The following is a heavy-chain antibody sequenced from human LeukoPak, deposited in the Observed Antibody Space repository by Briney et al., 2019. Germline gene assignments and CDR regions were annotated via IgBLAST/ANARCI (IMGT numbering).Heavy chain of an antibody. V-gene: IGHV3-53*01. Sequence: GGSLRLSCAASGFTVSSNYMSWVRQAPGKGLEWVSVIYSGGSTYYADSVKGRFTISRDNSKNTLYLQMNSLRAEDTAVYYCAREAPYCSSTSCWTRYFDYWGQGTLVTVSS. CDR2: IYSGGST. D-gene: IGHD2-2*01. CDR1: GFTVSSNY. CDR3: AREAPYCSSTSCWTRYFDY. J-gene: IGHJ4*02.